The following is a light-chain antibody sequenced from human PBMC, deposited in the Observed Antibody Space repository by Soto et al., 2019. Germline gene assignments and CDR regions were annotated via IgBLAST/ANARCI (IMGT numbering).Light chain of an antibody. Sequence: QAVVTQPPSVSGAPGQRVTISCTGSSSNIGAGHDVHWYQQLPGTAPKLLIYGNSNRPSGVPDRFSGSKSGTSASLAITGLQAEDEADYYCQSYDSSLSGSIVGGGTKLTVL. CDR1: SSNIGAGHD. J-gene: IGLJ2*01. CDR2: GNS. CDR3: QSYDSSLSGSI. V-gene: IGLV1-40*01.